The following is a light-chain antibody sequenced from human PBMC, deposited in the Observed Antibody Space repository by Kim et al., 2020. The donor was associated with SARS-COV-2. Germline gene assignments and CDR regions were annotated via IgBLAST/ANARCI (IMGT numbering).Light chain of an antibody. CDR2: AIS. CDR1: QGIRND. J-gene: IGKJ3*01. Sequence: DIQMTQSPSSLSASVGDRVTITCRASQGIRNDLGWYQQKPGKAPRRLIYAISTLQNGVPSRFSGGGSGTEFTLTISSLQPEHVATYYCLHYSGFPFAFGPGTQVDIK. V-gene: IGKV1-17*01. CDR3: LHYSGFPFA.